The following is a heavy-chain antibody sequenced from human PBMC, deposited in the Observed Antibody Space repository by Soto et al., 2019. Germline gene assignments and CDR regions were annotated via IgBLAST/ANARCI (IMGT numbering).Heavy chain of an antibody. V-gene: IGHV3-74*01. Sequence: GGSLRLSCAASGFTFSSYWMHWVRQAPGKGLVWVSRINSDGSSTSYADSVKGRFTISRDNAKNTLYLQMNSLRAEDTAVYYCARFSEHYGSGSYYKRVNWFDPWGLGTLVTVSS. CDR1: GFTFSSYW. CDR2: INSDGSST. J-gene: IGHJ5*02. D-gene: IGHD3-10*01. CDR3: ARFSEHYGSGSYYKRVNWFDP.